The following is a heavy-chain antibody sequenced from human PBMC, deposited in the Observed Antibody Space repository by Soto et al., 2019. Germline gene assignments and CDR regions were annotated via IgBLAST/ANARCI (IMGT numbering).Heavy chain of an antibody. J-gene: IGHJ3*02. CDR3: ARGAQLEREARDS. CDR2: IYYTGHT. D-gene: IGHD1-1*01. V-gene: IGHV4-31*03. Sequence: QVQLQESGPGLVKPSQTLSLTCSVSGVSINSGGYYWRWLRHPPGKGLEWIGYIYYTGHTYYNPSRKSRVAMALDTSKNQFSLKLSSVTAADTAVDYCARGAQLEREARDSGGQGTMVTVSS. CDR1: GVSINSGGYY.